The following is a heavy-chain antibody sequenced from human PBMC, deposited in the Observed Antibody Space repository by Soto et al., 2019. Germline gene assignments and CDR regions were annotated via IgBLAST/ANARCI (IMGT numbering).Heavy chain of an antibody. V-gene: IGHV3-30*03. Sequence: GGSLRLSCAASGFTFSSYGMHWVRQAPGKGLEWVAVISYDGSNKYYADSVKGRFTISRDNSKNTLYLQMNSLRAEDTAVYYCAGSGWEGYYYYYMDVWGKGTTVTVSS. CDR1: GFTFSSYG. CDR2: ISYDGSNK. J-gene: IGHJ6*03. D-gene: IGHD6-19*01. CDR3: AGSGWEGYYYYYMDV.